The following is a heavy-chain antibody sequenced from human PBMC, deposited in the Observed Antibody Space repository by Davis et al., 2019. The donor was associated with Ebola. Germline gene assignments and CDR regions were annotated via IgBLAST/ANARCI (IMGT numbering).Heavy chain of an antibody. D-gene: IGHD6-13*01. CDR3: AKDGGVAAGLFDY. Sequence: GESLKISCAASGFTFSSYGMHWVRQAPGKGLEWVAIISYDGTNQYYADSVRGRFTISRDNSNNTLYLQMNSLRTEDTAVYYCAKDGGVAAGLFDYWGQGTLVTVSS. V-gene: IGHV3-30*18. J-gene: IGHJ4*02. CDR1: GFTFSSYG. CDR2: ISYDGTNQ.